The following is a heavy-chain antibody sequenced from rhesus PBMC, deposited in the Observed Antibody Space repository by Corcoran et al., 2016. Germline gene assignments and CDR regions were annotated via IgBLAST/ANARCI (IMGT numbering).Heavy chain of an antibody. J-gene: IGHJ4*01. D-gene: IGHD1-44*01. CDR2: VSGSSGSP. CDR1: GGSVNGYNW. CDR3: TSKHRFSLNVSSVTTADTAVYYCARDRDSSGWSCDY. Sequence: QVQLQESGPGLVKPSETLSLTCAVSGGSVNGYNWWSWIRQAPGTGLEWIGYVSGSSGSPEYNPAPGVALDCIGYVIGSIRRPYYNPSLNGRVSLSTVTSKHRFSLNVSSVTTADTAVYYCARDRDSSGWSCDYWGQGVLVTVSS. V-gene: IGHV4-65*01.